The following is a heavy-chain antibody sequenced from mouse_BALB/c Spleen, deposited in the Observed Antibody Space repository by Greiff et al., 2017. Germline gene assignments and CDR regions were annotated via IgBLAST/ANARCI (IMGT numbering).Heavy chain of an antibody. D-gene: IGHD2-10*02. J-gene: IGHJ4*01. V-gene: IGHV1S29*02. CDR2: IYPYNGGT. CDR1: GYTFTDYN. Sequence: EVQLQQSGPELVKPGASVKISCKASGYTFTDYNMHWVKQSHGKSLEWIGYIYPYNGGTGYNQKFKSKATLTVDNSSSTAYMELRSLTSEDSAVYYCARWYGPYAMDYWGQGTSVTVSS. CDR3: ARWYGPYAMDY.